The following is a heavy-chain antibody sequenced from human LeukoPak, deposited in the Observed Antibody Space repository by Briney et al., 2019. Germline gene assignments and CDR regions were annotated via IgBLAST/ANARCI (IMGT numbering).Heavy chain of an antibody. Sequence: GASVKVSCKASGYTFTGYYMHWVRQAPGQGVEWMGWINPNSGGINYAQKFQGRVTMTTDTSTTTAYMELRSLRSDDTAVYYCARAGAVVDNWFDPWGQGTLVTVSS. CDR2: INPNSGGI. J-gene: IGHJ5*02. D-gene: IGHD2-15*01. V-gene: IGHV1-2*02. CDR3: ARAGAVVDNWFDP. CDR1: GYTFTGYY.